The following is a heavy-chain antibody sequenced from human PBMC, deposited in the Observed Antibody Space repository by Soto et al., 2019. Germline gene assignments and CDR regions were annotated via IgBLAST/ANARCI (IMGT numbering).Heavy chain of an antibody. V-gene: IGHV1-18*01. D-gene: IGHD4-4*01. CDR3: ARDLTTVGYMDV. J-gene: IGHJ6*03. CDR2: ISAYNGNT. Sequence: ASVKVSCKASGYTFTSYGISWVRQAPGQGLEWMGWISAYNGNTNYAQKLQGRVNMTTDTSTSTAYMELRSLRSDDTAVYYCARDLTTVGYMDVWGKGTTVTVSS. CDR1: GYTFTSYG.